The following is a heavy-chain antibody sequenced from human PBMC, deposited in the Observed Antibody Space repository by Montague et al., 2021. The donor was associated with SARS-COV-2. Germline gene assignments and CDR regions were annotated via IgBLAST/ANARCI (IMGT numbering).Heavy chain of an antibody. Sequence: PALVKPTQTLTLTCTFSGFSLSTSGMGVGWIRQPPGKALEWLALIYWDDDKRYSPSLKSRLTITKDTSKNQVVLTVTNMDPVDTATYYCAHRRLHTGSFDYWGQGALVTVSS. D-gene: IGHD1-26*01. J-gene: IGHJ4*02. CDR2: IYWDDDK. V-gene: IGHV2-5*02. CDR3: AHRRLHTGSFDY. CDR1: GFSLSTSGMG.